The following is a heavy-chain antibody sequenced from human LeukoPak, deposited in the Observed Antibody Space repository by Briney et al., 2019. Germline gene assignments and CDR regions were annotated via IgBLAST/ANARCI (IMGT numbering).Heavy chain of an antibody. CDR3: AREATDIVVVPAAMGELEGLSY. J-gene: IGHJ4*02. CDR1: GGTFSSYA. V-gene: IGHV1-69*04. Sequence: GASVKVSCKASGGTFSSYAISWVRQAPGQGLEWMGRIIPILGIANYAQKFQGRVTITADKSTSTAYMELSSLRSEDTAVYYCAREATDIVVVPAAMGELEGLSYWGQGTLVTVSS. D-gene: IGHD2-2*01. CDR2: IIPILGIA.